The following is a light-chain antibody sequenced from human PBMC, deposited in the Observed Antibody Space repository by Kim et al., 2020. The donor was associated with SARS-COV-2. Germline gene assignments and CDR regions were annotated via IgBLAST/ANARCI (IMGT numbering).Light chain of an antibody. CDR3: ATRDDSLNGPV. CDR1: PSNIGSNT. Sequence: GKRFTISCSGRPSNIGSNTVNWYRQFPGTAPKLLIYSNNLRPSGVPDRFSGSKSGPSASLAISGLQSEDEANYFCATRDDSLNGPVFGGGTKLTVL. J-gene: IGLJ3*02. V-gene: IGLV1-44*01. CDR2: SNN.